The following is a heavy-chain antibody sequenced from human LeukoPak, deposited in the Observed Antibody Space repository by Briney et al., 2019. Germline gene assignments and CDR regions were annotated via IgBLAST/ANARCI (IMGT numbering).Heavy chain of an antibody. CDR2: ISSSSSYI. V-gene: IGHV3-21*01. CDR3: ARDLEGSGSFYRPSYDY. J-gene: IGHJ4*02. D-gene: IGHD3-10*01. CDR1: GFISISYT. Sequence: GGSLRLSCAASGFISISYTMNWVRQAPGKGLEWVSSISSSSSYIYYADSVKGRFTISRDNAKNSLYLQMNSLRAEDTAVYYCARDLEGSGSFYRPSYDYWGQGTLVTVSS.